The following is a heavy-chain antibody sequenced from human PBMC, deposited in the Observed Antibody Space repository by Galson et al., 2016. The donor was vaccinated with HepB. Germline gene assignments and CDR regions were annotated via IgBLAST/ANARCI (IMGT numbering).Heavy chain of an antibody. J-gene: IGHJ4*02. D-gene: IGHD4-17*01. V-gene: IGHV2-5*02. Sequence: PALVKPTQTLTLTCTFSGFSLSTSGVGVGWVRQPPGKALEWLALIYWDDDKSYSPSLKSRLTITKDTSKNQVVLTVTDMDPVDTAPYYCAHRTVTAVTSPFNYWGQGALVTVSS. CDR2: IYWDDDK. CDR3: AHRTVTAVTSPFNY. CDR1: GFSLSTSGVG.